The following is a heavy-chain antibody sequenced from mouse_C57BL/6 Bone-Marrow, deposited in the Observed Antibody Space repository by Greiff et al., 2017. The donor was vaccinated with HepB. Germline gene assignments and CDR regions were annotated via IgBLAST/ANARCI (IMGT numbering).Heavy chain of an antibody. J-gene: IGHJ4*01. Sequence: VQLQQSGPELVKPGASVKIPCKASGYTFTDYNMDWVKQSHGKSLEWIGDINPNNGGTIYNQKFKGKATLTVDKSSSTAYMELRSLTSEDTAVYYCARGTVVAHYYAMDYWGQGTSVTVSS. CDR3: ARGTVVAHYYAMDY. D-gene: IGHD1-1*01. V-gene: IGHV1-18*01. CDR1: GYTFTDYN. CDR2: INPNNGGT.